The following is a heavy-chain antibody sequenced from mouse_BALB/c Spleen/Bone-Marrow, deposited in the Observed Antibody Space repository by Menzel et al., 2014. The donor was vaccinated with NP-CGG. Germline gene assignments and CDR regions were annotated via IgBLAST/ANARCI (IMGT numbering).Heavy chain of an antibody. D-gene: IGHD1-1*01. CDR2: IDPANGNT. J-gene: IGHJ3*01. CDR1: GFNIKDTY. V-gene: IGHV14-3*02. CDR3: ASYYYGSSGFAY. Sequence: VHVKQSGAELVKPGASVKLSRTASGFNIKDTYMHWVKQRPEQGLEWIGRIDPANGNTKYDPKFQGKATITADTSSNTAYLQLSSLTSEDTAVYYCASYYYGSSGFAYWGQGTLVTVSA.